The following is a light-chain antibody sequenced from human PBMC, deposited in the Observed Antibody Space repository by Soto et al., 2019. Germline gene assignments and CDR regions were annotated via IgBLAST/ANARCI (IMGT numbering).Light chain of an antibody. V-gene: IGLV1-36*01. CDR3: AAWDDSLNVVL. CDR1: TSNIGNNA. J-gene: IGLJ2*01. CDR2: FDD. Sequence: QSVLTQPPSVSEPPRQRVSISASGATSNIGNNAVNWYQQLPGKAPKLLIYFDDLMPSGVSDRFSGSKSGTSASLAISGLQSEDEADYYCAAWDDSLNVVLFGGGTKLTVL.